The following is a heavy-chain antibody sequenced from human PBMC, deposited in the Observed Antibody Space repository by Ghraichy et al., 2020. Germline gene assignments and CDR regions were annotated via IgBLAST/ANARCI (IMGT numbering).Heavy chain of an antibody. V-gene: IGHV3-66*01. Sequence: GGSLRLSCAASGFTVSRNYMSWVRQAPGKGLEWVSAIYSGGGTYFVDSVKGGFTISRDNSKNTLYLQKNNLRVEDTTVYYCSRENDPFGSGGTDYWGQGTLVTVSS. J-gene: IGHJ4*02. CDR3: SRENDPFGSGGTDY. D-gene: IGHD3-10*01. CDR2: IYSGGGT. CDR1: GFTVSRNY.